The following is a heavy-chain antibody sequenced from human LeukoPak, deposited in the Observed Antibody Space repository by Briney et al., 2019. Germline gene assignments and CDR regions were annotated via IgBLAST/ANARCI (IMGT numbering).Heavy chain of an antibody. CDR2: IKQDGSEK. Sequence: QPGGSLRLSCAASGFTFSSYWMSWVRQAPGKGLEWVANIKQDGSEKYCVDSVKGRFTISRDNAKNSLYLQMNSLRAEDTAVYYCARVGAADRRITIFGVVYYYYYYMDVWGKGTTVTVSS. V-gene: IGHV3-7*01. D-gene: IGHD3-3*01. CDR1: GFTFSSYW. J-gene: IGHJ6*03. CDR3: ARVGAADRRITIFGVVYYYYYYMDV.